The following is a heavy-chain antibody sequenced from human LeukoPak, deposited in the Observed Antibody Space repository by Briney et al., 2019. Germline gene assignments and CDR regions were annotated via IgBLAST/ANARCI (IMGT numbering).Heavy chain of an antibody. Sequence: GGSLRLSCVASGFTFSNYWMTWVRQAPGKGLEWVANIKQDGSEKYYADSVKGRFTISRDNSKNTLYLQMNSLRAEDTAVYYCARKEDFDYWGQGTLVTVSS. CDR3: ARKEDFDY. D-gene: IGHD2-15*01. CDR2: IKQDGSEK. CDR1: GFTFSNYW. V-gene: IGHV3-7*01. J-gene: IGHJ4*02.